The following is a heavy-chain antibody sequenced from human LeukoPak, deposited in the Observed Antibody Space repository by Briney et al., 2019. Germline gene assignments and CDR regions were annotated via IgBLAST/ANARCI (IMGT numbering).Heavy chain of an antibody. CDR3: ANYLRGLQGY. D-gene: IGHD5-12*01. J-gene: IGHJ4*02. Sequence: PGGSLRLSCAASGFTFSSYVMTWVRQAPGKGLDWVSSISGSGGSTYYADSVKGRFTISRDNSKNTLYLQMNNLRAEDTAVYYCANYLRGLQGYWGQGTLVTVSS. CDR2: ISGSGGST. V-gene: IGHV3-23*01. CDR1: GFTFSSYV.